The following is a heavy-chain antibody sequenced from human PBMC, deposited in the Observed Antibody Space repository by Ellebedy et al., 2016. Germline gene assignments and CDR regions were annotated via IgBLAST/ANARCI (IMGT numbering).Heavy chain of an antibody. D-gene: IGHD1-26*01. V-gene: IGHV1-3*01. CDR3: ARGLGGATRAFDI. CDR2: INAGNGNT. CDR1: GYTFTTYA. Sequence: ASVKVSCKASGYTFTTYAMHWVRQAPGQRLEWMGWINAGNGNTKYSQKFQGRVTITRDTSASTAYMELSSLRSEDTAVYYCARGLGGATRAFDIWGQGTMVTVSS. J-gene: IGHJ3*02.